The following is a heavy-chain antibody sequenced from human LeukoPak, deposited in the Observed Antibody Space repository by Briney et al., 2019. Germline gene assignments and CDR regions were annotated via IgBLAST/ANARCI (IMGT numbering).Heavy chain of an antibody. D-gene: IGHD3-3*01. CDR3: ARDAVDGPLVRFLEWFHGAFDI. CDR2: ISSSSFI. V-gene: IGHV3-21*01. Sequence: GGSLRLSCAASGFTFSSYSMNWVRQAPGKGLEWVSSISSSSFIYYADSVKGRFTISRDNAKNSLYLQMNGLRAEDTAVYYCARDAVDGPLVRFLEWFHGAFDIWGQGTMVTVSS. J-gene: IGHJ3*02. CDR1: GFTFSSYS.